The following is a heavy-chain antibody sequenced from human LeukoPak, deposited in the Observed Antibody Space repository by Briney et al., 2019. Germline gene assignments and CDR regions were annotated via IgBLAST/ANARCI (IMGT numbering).Heavy chain of an antibody. J-gene: IGHJ6*03. Sequence: GGSLRLSCAASGFTFDDYGMSWVRQAPGKGLEWVSGINWNGGSTGYADSVKGRFTISRDNAKNSLYLQMNSLRAEDTALYYCAREGPITMVRGVIPYYYYMDVWGKGTTVTVSS. CDR1: GFTFDDYG. V-gene: IGHV3-20*04. CDR3: AREGPITMVRGVIPYYYYMDV. CDR2: INWNGGST. D-gene: IGHD3-10*01.